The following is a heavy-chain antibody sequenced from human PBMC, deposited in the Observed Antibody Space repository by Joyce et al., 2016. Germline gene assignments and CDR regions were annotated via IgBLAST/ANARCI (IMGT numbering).Heavy chain of an antibody. CDR3: ARHVTDWFDP. Sequence: EVQLVQSGAELKKPGESLRISCKGSGYSFTRHWISWVRQMPGRGLEGRGRIDPRDSYTGCSPSFEGHVTISVDKTISAAYLQWSSLRASDTAIYYCARHVTDWFDPWGQGTLVTVSS. D-gene: IGHD3-10*02. CDR2: IDPRDSYT. V-gene: IGHV5-10-1*03. J-gene: IGHJ5*02. CDR1: GYSFTRHW.